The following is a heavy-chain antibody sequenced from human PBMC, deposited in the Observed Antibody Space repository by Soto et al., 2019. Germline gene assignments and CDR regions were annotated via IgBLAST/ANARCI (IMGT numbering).Heavy chain of an antibody. CDR3: ARLIAAAGSYYYYYGMDV. CDR2: IYYSGST. V-gene: IGHV4-39*01. D-gene: IGHD6-13*01. J-gene: IGHJ6*02. CDR1: GGSISSSSYY. Sequence: QLQLQESGPGLVKPSETLSLTCTVSGGSISSSSYYWGWIRQPPGKGLEWIGSIYYSGSTYYNPSLKSRVTISVDTSKNQFSLKLSSVTAADTAVYYCARLIAAAGSYYYYYGMDVWGQGTTVTVSS.